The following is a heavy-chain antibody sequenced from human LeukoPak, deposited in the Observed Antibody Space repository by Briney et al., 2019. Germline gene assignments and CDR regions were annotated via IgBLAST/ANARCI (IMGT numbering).Heavy chain of an antibody. V-gene: IGHV3-66*01. CDR3: AKVAEVGATGYYYYMDV. D-gene: IGHD1-26*01. CDR1: GFTLSGSA. J-gene: IGHJ6*03. Sequence: GGSLRLSCAASGFTLSGSAIHWVRQAPGKGLEWVSVIYSGGSTYYADSVKGRFTISRDNSKNTLYLQMNSLRAEDTAVYYCAKVAEVGATGYYYYMDVWGKGTTVTISS. CDR2: IYSGGST.